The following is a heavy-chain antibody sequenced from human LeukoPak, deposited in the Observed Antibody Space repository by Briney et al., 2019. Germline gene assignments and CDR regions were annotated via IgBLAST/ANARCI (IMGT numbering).Heavy chain of an antibody. CDR3: ARDFGYSSSWYAPGY. J-gene: IGHJ4*02. CDR1: GYTFTGYY. D-gene: IGHD6-13*01. Sequence: ASVKVSCKASGYTFTGYYMHWVRQAPGQGLEWMGWINPNSGGTNYAQKFQGRVTMTRDMSTSTVYMELSSLRSEDTAVYYCARDFGYSSSWYAPGYWGQGTLVTVSS. V-gene: IGHV1-2*02. CDR2: INPNSGGT.